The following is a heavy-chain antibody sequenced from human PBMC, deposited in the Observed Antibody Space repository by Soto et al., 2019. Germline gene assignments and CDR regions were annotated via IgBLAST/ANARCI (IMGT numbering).Heavy chain of an antibody. D-gene: IGHD1-26*01. CDR2: ISYDGSNK. CDR3: AKDDSSKSIVGAPG. Sequence: GGSLRLSCAASGFTFSSYGMHWGRQAPGKGLEWVAVISYDGSNKYYADSVKGRFTISRDNSKNTLYLQMNSLRAEDTAVYYCAKDDSSKSIVGAPGWGQGTLVTVSS. CDR1: GFTFSSYG. J-gene: IGHJ4*02. V-gene: IGHV3-30*18.